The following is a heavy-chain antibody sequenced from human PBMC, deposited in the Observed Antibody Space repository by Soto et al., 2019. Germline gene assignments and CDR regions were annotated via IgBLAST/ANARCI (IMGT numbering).Heavy chain of an antibody. D-gene: IGHD4-17*01. CDR1: GFTFSSYG. J-gene: IGHJ5*02. CDR2: ISYDGSNK. V-gene: IGHV3-30*03. CDR3: AREADYVNWFDP. Sequence: GGSLRLSCAASGFTFSSYGMHWVRQAPGKGLEWVAVISYDGSNKYYADSVKGRFTISRDNSKNTLYLQMNSLRAEDTAVYYCAREADYVNWFDPWGQGTLVTVSS.